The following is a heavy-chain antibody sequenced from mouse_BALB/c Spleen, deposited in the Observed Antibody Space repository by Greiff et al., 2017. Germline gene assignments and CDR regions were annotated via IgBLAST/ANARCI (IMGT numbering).Heavy chain of an antibody. CDR3: ARLGDGYYGDY. CDR1: GYTFTSYV. V-gene: IGHV1-14*01. Sequence: EVKVVESGPELVKPGASVKMSCKASGYTFTSYVMHWVKQKPGQGLEWIGYINPYNDGTKYNEKFKGKATLTSDKSSSTAYMELSSLTSEDSAVYYCARLGDGYYGDYWGQGTTLTVSS. J-gene: IGHJ2*01. CDR2: INPYNDGT. D-gene: IGHD2-3*01.